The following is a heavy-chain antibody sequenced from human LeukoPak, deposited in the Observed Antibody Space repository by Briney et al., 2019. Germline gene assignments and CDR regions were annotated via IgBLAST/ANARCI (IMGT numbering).Heavy chain of an antibody. CDR1: GYSISSGYY. D-gene: IGHD3-16*01. Sequence: SETLSLTCTVSGYSISSGYYWGWIRQPPGKGLEWIGSIYHSGSTYYNPSLKSRVTISVDTSKNQFSLKLSSVTAADTAVYYCARDLPSWAYYYYYTDVWGKGTTVTVSS. CDR2: IYHSGST. J-gene: IGHJ6*03. V-gene: IGHV4-38-2*02. CDR3: ARDLPSWAYYYYYTDV.